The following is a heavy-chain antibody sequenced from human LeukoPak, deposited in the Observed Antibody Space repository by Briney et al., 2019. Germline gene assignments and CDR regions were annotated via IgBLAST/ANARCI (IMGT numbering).Heavy chain of an antibody. CDR1: GYTFTAYY. J-gene: IGHJ3*02. Sequence: ASVKVSCKASGYTFTAYYIHWVRQAPGQGLEWMGRINPNSGGTNYAQKFQGRVTMTRDTSITTAYMEPTRLRSDDTAVYYCARGITMIVVVITEDAFDIWGQGTMVTVSS. CDR2: INPNSGGT. V-gene: IGHV1-2*06. D-gene: IGHD3-22*01. CDR3: ARGITMIVVVITEDAFDI.